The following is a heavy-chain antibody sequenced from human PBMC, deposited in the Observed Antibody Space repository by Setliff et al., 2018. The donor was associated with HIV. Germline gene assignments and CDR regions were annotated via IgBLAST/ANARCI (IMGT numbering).Heavy chain of an antibody. D-gene: IGHD2-15*01. Sequence: SETLSLTCTVSGVSISNYYWSWIRQPAGKGLEWIGRLYVSGDTNYNPSLKSRVTMSLDTSKKHFSLNLKSVTAADTAVYYCALTGHRLLRGYMDVWGKGTTVTVSS. V-gene: IGHV4-4*07. CDR1: GVSISNYY. CDR3: ALTGHRLLRGYMDV. CDR2: LYVSGDT. J-gene: IGHJ6*03.